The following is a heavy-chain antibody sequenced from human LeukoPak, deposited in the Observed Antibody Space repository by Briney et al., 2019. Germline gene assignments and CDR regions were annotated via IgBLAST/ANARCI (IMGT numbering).Heavy chain of an antibody. CDR1: GFTFSSYW. Sequence: GGSLRLSCAASGFTFSSYWMHWVRQAPGKGLVWVSRINSNGSSTSYADSVKGRFTISRDNAKNTLYLQMNSLRAEDTAVYYCARVEWELDFDYWGQGTLVTVSS. CDR3: ARVEWELDFDY. D-gene: IGHD1-26*01. CDR2: INSNGSST. J-gene: IGHJ4*02. V-gene: IGHV3-74*01.